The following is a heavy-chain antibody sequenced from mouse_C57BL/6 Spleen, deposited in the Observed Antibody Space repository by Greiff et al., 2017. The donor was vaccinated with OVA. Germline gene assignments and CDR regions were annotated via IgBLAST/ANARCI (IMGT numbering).Heavy chain of an antibody. CDR2: IDPSDSYT. Sequence: QVQLQQPGAELVKPGASVKLSCKASGYTFTSYWMQWVKQRPGQGLEWIGEIDPSDSYTNYNQKFKGKATLTVDTSSSTAYMQLSSLTSEDSAVYDCARWGSLYEVDIDVWGTGTSVTVSS. D-gene: IGHD2-3*01. J-gene: IGHJ1*03. CDR1: GYTFTSYW. V-gene: IGHV1-50*01. CDR3: ARWGSLYEVDIDV.